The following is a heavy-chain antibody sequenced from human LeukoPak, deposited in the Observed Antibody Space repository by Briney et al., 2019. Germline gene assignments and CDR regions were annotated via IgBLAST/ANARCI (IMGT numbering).Heavy chain of an antibody. J-gene: IGHJ3*02. CDR3: ARSIPTDYGDFEDAFDI. V-gene: IGHV4-39*01. Sequence: SETLSLTCTVSGGSISSSSYHWGWIRQPPGKGLVWIGSIYYSGSTYYNPSLKSRVTISVDTSKNQFSLKLSSVTAADTAVYYCARSIPTDYGDFEDAFDIWGQGTMVTVSS. D-gene: IGHD4-17*01. CDR1: GGSISSSSYH. CDR2: IYYSGST.